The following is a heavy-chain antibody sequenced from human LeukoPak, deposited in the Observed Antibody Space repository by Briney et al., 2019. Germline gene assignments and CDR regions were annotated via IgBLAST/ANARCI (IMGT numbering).Heavy chain of an antibody. V-gene: IGHV4-4*07. CDR2: IYNGGII. Sequence: PSQTLSLTCTVSGDSISRYYWSWIRQPAGKGLEWIGRIYNGGIITYNPSLKSRVTMSIDTSNNQFSLRLRFVTAADTAVYYCARDSGTTGEVKFDPWGQGTLVTVSS. CDR3: ARDSGTTGEVKFDP. CDR1: GDSISRYY. J-gene: IGHJ5*02. D-gene: IGHD3-10*01.